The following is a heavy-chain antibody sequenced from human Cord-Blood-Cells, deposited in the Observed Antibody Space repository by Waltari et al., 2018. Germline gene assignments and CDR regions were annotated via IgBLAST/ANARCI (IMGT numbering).Heavy chain of an antibody. V-gene: IGHV4-4*02. J-gene: IGHJ4*02. CDR1: GGSISSSNW. D-gene: IGHD4-17*01. CDR3: AGSNPGMGDYVPFDY. Sequence: QVQLQESGPGLVKPSGTLSLTCAVSGGSISSSNWWRWVRQPPGKGLEWNGEIYQRGSTNYNPSPKSPGTKTVDKSKNQFSLELSSGTAAETGVYYCAGSNPGMGDYVPFDYWGQGTLVTVSS. CDR2: IYQRGST.